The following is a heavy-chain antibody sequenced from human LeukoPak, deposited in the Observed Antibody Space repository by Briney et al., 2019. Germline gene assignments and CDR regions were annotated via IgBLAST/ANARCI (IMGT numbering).Heavy chain of an antibody. CDR2: ISAFNLYT. D-gene: IGHD2-2*01. Sequence: ASVKVSCKPSGYRFSRYGISWVRQAPGQGLEWMGWISAFNLYTTYAQKVQGRVTMTADTATDTAYMELRSLTYDDTAVYFCARRMADTSWHDFDSWGQGTLVTFSS. J-gene: IGHJ4*02. CDR1: GYRFSRYG. V-gene: IGHV1-18*01. CDR3: ARRMADTSWHDFDS.